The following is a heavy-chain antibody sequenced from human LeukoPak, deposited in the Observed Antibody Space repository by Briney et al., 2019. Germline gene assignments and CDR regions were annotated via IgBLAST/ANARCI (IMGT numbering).Heavy chain of an antibody. J-gene: IGHJ4*02. V-gene: IGHV1-69*06. Sequence: SVKVSCKASGGTFSSYAISWVRQAPGQGLEWMGGIIPIFGTANYAQKFQGRVTITADKSTSTAYMELSSLRSEDTAVYYCARERVSYYGSGSYYTSDYWGQGTLVTVSS. CDR3: ARERVSYYGSGSYYTSDY. D-gene: IGHD3-10*01. CDR1: GGTFSSYA. CDR2: IIPIFGTA.